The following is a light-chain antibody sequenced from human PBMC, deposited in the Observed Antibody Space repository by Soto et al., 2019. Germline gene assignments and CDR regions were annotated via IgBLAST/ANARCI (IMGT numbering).Light chain of an antibody. J-gene: IGKJ2*01. CDR2: GAS. Sequence: EIVLTQSPGSLSLSPRERATLSCRACQSVSSNHLAWYQQKPGQAPRLLIYGASRRATGIPDRFSGSGSGTEFTLTISRLEPEDFAVYYCQQYGSSTYTFGQGTKVEIK. CDR3: QQYGSSTYT. CDR1: QSVSSNH. V-gene: IGKV3-20*01.